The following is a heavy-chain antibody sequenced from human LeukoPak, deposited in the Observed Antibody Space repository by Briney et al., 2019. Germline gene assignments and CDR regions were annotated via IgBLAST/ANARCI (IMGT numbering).Heavy chain of an antibody. CDR3: ANSHDGKVVPFDC. CDR2: IYSSGST. V-gene: IGHV4-4*09. Sequence: SETLSLTCTVSDGSISNSYWNWVRQPPGKGLEWLGYIYSSGSTNYNPSLKSRITLSIDTSKNQFSLRLTSVTAADTAVYYCANSHDGKVVPFDCWGQGSLVTVSS. CDR1: DGSISNSY. J-gene: IGHJ4*02. D-gene: IGHD4-23*01.